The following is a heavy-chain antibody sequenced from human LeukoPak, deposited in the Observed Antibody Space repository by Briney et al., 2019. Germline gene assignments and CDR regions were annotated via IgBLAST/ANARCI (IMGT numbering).Heavy chain of an antibody. CDR3: ARGRRGSNDY. CDR1: GGSISSYY. J-gene: IGHJ4*02. Sequence: SETLSLTCTVSGGSISSYYWSWIRQPPGKGLEWIGYIYYSGSTNYNPSLKSRVTISVDTSKNQFSLKLSSVTAADTAVYYCARGRRGSNDYWGQGTLVTVSS. CDR2: IYYSGST. D-gene: IGHD4-23*01. V-gene: IGHV4-59*01.